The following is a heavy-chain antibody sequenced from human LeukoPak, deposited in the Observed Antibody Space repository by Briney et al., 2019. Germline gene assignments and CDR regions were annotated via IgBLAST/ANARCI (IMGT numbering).Heavy chain of an antibody. V-gene: IGHV3-9*01. CDR3: AKEYGSGSYYPFYFDY. CDR2: ISWNSGSI. D-gene: IGHD3-10*01. Sequence: PGGSLRLSCAASGFTFDDYAMHWVRQAPGKGLEWVSGISWNSGSIGYADSVKGRFTISRDNAKNSLYLQMNSLRAEDTALYYCAKEYGSGSYYPFYFDYWGQGTLVTVSS. CDR1: GFTFDDYA. J-gene: IGHJ4*02.